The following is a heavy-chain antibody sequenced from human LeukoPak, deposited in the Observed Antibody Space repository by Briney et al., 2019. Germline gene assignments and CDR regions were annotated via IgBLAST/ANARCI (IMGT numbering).Heavy chain of an antibody. Sequence: GGSLRLSCTASGFTFSSYSMNWVRQAPGKGLEWVSHINSDGSWTSYADSVKGRFTISKDNAKNTVYLQMNSLRAEDTAVYYCVSFYETYWGRGTLVTVSS. CDR1: GFTFSSYS. V-gene: IGHV3-74*01. J-gene: IGHJ4*02. CDR3: VSFYETY. D-gene: IGHD2/OR15-2a*01. CDR2: INSDGSWT.